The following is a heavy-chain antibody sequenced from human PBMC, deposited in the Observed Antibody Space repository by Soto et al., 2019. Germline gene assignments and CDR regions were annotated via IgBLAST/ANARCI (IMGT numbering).Heavy chain of an antibody. J-gene: IGHJ6*02. CDR1: GYSFTSYC. Sequence: GESLKISCKGSGYSFTSYCISWVRQMPGKGLEWMGRIDPSDSYTNYSPSFQGHVTISADKSISTAYLQWSSLKASDTAMYYCARLKWIRNAYNYYYYGMDVWGQGTTVTVSS. V-gene: IGHV5-10-1*01. CDR2: IDPSDSYT. CDR3: ARLKWIRNAYNYYYYGMDV. D-gene: IGHD5-12*01.